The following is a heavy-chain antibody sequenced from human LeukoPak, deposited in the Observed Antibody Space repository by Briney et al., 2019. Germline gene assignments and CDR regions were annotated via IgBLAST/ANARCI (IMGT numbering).Heavy chain of an antibody. Sequence: PGGSLRLSCAASGSAFSRSWIHWVRQAPGKGLVWVSHINNDATRTTYADSVRGRFTISRDSAKNTVSLQMRSLRAEDTAVYYCASDGAYAMAVWGQGTTVTVSS. CDR3: ASDGAYAMAV. CDR2: INNDATRT. CDR1: GSAFSRSW. J-gene: IGHJ6*02. V-gene: IGHV3-74*01. D-gene: IGHD1-26*01.